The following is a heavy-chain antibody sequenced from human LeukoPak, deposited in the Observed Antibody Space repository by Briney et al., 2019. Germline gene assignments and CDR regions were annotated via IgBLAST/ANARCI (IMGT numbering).Heavy chain of an antibody. CDR1: GLEFSRYV. J-gene: IGHJ3*02. Sequence: PGGSLRLSCVASGLEFSRYVMHWVRQAPGKGPEWVSYIDARTGITYYADSVQGRFTISRDNAKESVFLQMNRLRVDDTAVYYCARTYDFGRGPPGDAFDNWGQGTPVTVSS. D-gene: IGHD3-3*01. V-gene: IGHV3-48*01. CDR3: ARTYDFGRGPPGDAFDN. CDR2: IDARTGIT.